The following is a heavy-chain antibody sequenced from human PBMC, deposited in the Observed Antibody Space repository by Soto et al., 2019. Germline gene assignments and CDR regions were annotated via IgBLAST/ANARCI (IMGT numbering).Heavy chain of an antibody. CDR1: GFHFRSYG. D-gene: IGHD3-10*01. J-gene: IGHJ4*02. V-gene: IGHV3-23*01. CDR2: LSGSGGST. CDR3: AKDPYYFGSWSCYRPNRFDN. Sequence: GGSLRLSCAASGFHFRSYGMSWVRQAPGKGLEWVSGLSGSGGSTYYADSVKGRFTISRDISNNTLYLQMNSLRAEDTAIYFCAKDPYYFGSWSCYRPNRFDNWGQGTLVTVSS.